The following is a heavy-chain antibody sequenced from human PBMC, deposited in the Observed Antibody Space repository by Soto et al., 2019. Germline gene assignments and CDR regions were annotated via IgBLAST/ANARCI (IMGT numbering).Heavy chain of an antibody. CDR3: ARSNWNGEGSYFDY. CDR2: ISAYNGNT. Sequence: AASVKVSCKASGYTFTNYGITWVRQAPGQGLEWMGWISAYNGNTNYAQKFQGRVTITTDKSTSTAYMELSSLRSEDTAVYYCARSNWNGEGSYFDYWGQGTLVTVSS. V-gene: IGHV1-18*01. J-gene: IGHJ4*02. D-gene: IGHD1-1*01. CDR1: GYTFTNYG.